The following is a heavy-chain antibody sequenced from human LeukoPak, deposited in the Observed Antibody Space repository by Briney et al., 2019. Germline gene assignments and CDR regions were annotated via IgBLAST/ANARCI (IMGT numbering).Heavy chain of an antibody. Sequence: PSETLSLTCTVSGGSISSYYWSWIRQPPGKGLEWIGSFYYSGSTYYNPSLKSRVTISVDTSKNQFSLKLSSVTAADTAVYYCARDDYYYDSSGSPNPYWYFDLWGRGTLVTVSS. CDR2: FYYSGST. CDR1: GGSISSYY. CDR3: ARDDYYYDSSGSPNPYWYFDL. V-gene: IGHV4-59*01. D-gene: IGHD3-22*01. J-gene: IGHJ2*01.